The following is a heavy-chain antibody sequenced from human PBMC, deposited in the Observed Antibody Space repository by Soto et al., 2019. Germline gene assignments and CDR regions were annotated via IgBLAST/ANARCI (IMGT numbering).Heavy chain of an antibody. Sequence: PSETLSLTCTVSGGSISSGGYYWSWIRQHPGKGLEWIGYIYYSGSTYYNPSLKSRVTISVDTSKNQFSLKLSSVTAADTAVYYCARVREYQILYDILTGYYYFDYWGQGTLVTVSS. CDR3: ARVREYQILYDILTGYYYFDY. CDR1: GGSISSGGYY. J-gene: IGHJ4*02. D-gene: IGHD3-9*01. CDR2: IYYSGST. V-gene: IGHV4-31*03.